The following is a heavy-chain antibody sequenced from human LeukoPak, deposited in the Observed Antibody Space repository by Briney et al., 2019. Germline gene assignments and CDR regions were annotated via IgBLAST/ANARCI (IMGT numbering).Heavy chain of an antibody. D-gene: IGHD5-18*01. CDR1: GYTLTGYY. Sequence: ASVKVSCKASGYTLTGYYMHWVRQAPGQGLEWMGWINPNSGGTNYAQKFQGRVTMTRDTSISTAYMELSSLRSEDTAVYYCATDPGLIQLWLKNWGQGTLVTVSS. CDR2: INPNSGGT. V-gene: IGHV1-2*02. J-gene: IGHJ4*02. CDR3: ATDPGLIQLWLKN.